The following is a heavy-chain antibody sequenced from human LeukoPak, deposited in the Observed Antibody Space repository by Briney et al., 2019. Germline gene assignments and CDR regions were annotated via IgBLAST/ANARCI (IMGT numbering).Heavy chain of an antibody. CDR2: INHSGSS. CDR1: GGSFSGYY. D-gene: IGHD2-2*01. J-gene: IGHJ5*02. CDR3: ARRLTQYDCFDP. V-gene: IGHV4-34*01. Sequence: SETLSLTCAVYGGSFSGYYWSWIRQPPGKGLEWIGEINHSGSSNYNPSLKSRVTILVDTSKNQFSLKLSSVTPEDTAVYYCARRLTQYDCFDPWGQGILVTVSS.